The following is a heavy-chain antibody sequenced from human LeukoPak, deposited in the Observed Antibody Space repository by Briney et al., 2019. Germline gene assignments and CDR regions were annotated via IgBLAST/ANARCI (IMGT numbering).Heavy chain of an antibody. D-gene: IGHD5-18*01. CDR2: ISSSSSTI. J-gene: IGHJ4*02. CDR1: GFTFSSYS. Sequence: GGSLRLSCAASGFTFSSYSMNWVRQAPGKGLEWVLYISSSSSTIYYADSVKGRFTISRDNAKNSLYLQMNSLRAEDTAVYYCVRDTDTAMAAFDYWGQGTLVTVSS. CDR3: VRDTDTAMAAFDY. V-gene: IGHV3-48*04.